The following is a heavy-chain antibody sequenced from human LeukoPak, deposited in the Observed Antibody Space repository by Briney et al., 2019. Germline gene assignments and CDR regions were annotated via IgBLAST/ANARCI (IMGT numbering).Heavy chain of an antibody. CDR1: EFTFSDFA. CDR3: TRDAYNFNDFDY. V-gene: IGHV3-30*01. J-gene: IGHJ4*02. D-gene: IGHD1-1*01. Sequence: GGSLRLSCAVYEFTFSDFAMHWVRQPPGKGLEWVAVVSSHGLDAYYADSVRGRFTISRDNSKSTLYLQIDSLRPEDTAIYYCTRDAYNFNDFDYWGQGTLVTVSS. CDR2: VSSHGLDA.